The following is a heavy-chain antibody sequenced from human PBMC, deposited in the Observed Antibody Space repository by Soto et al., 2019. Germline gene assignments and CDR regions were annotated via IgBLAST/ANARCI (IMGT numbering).Heavy chain of an antibody. CDR3: ARDIRGYSRAFDY. V-gene: IGHV4-61*01. J-gene: IGHJ4*02. D-gene: IGHD5-18*01. CDR2: IYSSGST. Sequence: PSETLSLTCTVSGDPVSSYSYYWTWIRQPPGKGLEWIGHIYSSGSTKYNPSLKCRVTISLYTSNNQFSLELTSVTAADTAIYDCARDIRGYSRAFDYWGQGTLVTVSS. CDR1: GDPVSSYSYY.